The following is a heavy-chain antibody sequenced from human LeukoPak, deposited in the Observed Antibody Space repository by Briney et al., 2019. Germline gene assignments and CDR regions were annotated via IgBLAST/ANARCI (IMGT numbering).Heavy chain of an antibody. CDR3: AKGGYTTWFDP. Sequence: GGSLRLSCADSGFTFSSYAMNWVRQAPGKGLEWVAVISYDGSNKYYADSVKGRFTISRDNSKNTLYLEMNSLRAEDTAVYYCAKGGYTTWFDPWGQGTLVTVSS. CDR2: ISYDGSNK. CDR1: GFTFSSYA. J-gene: IGHJ5*02. V-gene: IGHV3-30*04. D-gene: IGHD2-15*01.